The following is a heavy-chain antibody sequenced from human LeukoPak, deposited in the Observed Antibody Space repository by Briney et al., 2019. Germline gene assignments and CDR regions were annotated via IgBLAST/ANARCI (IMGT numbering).Heavy chain of an antibody. J-gene: IGHJ4*02. Sequence: GGSLRLSCAASGFTFGSYAMSWVRQAPGKGLEWVSAIISSGDSTYYADSVKGRFTISRDNSKNTLHLQMNSLRAEDTAVYYCAKIKDAVVTLNYFDYWGQGTLVTVSS. CDR1: GFTFGSYA. D-gene: IGHD4-23*01. V-gene: IGHV3-23*01. CDR3: AKIKDAVVTLNYFDY. CDR2: IISSGDST.